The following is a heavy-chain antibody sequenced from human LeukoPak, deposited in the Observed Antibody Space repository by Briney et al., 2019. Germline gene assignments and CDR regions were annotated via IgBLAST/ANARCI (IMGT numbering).Heavy chain of an antibody. CDR3: AKDPFTFDGDYGDT. CDR2: IYIDGKT. J-gene: IGHJ4*02. CDR1: GFTVSSNF. Sequence: GGSLRLSCAASGFTVSSNFMSWVRLAPGKGLECVSVIYIDGKTFYAESVKGRFTISRDKSKSTVYLQMSSLRVDDTAVYYCAKDPFTFDGDYGDTWGQGTLVTVSS. V-gene: IGHV3-53*01. D-gene: IGHD4-17*01.